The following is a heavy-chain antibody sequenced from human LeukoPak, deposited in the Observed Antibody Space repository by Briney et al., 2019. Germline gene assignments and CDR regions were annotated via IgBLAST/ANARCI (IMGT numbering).Heavy chain of an antibody. D-gene: IGHD3-16*01. Sequence: GGSLRLSCAASGFTFSSYAMHWVRQAPGKGLEWVAVISYDGSNKYYADSVKGRFTISRDNSKNTLYLQMNSLRAEDTAVYYCARGGEGYGAFDIWGQGTMVTVSS. CDR3: ARGGEGYGAFDI. J-gene: IGHJ3*02. V-gene: IGHV3-30*04. CDR2: ISYDGSNK. CDR1: GFTFSSYA.